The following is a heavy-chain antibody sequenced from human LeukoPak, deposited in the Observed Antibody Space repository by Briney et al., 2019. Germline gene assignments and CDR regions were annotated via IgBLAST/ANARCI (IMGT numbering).Heavy chain of an antibody. V-gene: IGHV1-2*02. Sequence: ASVKVSCKASGYTFIGYYMHWVRQAPGQGLEWMGWINSNSGGTNYAQKFQGRVTMTRDTSISTVYMELSRLRSDDTAVYYCARDSCSSTSCLSIDDYWGQGTLVTVSS. D-gene: IGHD2-2*01. CDR1: GYTFIGYY. J-gene: IGHJ4*02. CDR3: ARDSCSSTSCLSIDDY. CDR2: INSNSGGT.